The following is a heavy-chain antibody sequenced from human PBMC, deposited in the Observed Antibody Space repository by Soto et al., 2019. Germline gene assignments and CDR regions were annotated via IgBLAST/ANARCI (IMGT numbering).Heavy chain of an antibody. D-gene: IGHD1-26*01. CDR3: TRDEGGSYDSWFHP. CDR2: ISSGAAYI. J-gene: IGHJ5*02. Sequence: EVQVVESGGGLVKPGGSLTLSCNFTFSLYSMNWVRQAPGKGLEWVASISSGAAYIKYADSVQGRFTISRDNAKSSVSLQMSSLRVEHTAVYFCTRDEGGSYDSWFHPWGQGTQVTVSA. CDR1: TFSLYS. V-gene: IGHV3-21*01.